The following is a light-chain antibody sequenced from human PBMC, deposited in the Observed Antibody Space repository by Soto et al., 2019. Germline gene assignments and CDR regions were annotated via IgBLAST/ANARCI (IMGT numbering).Light chain of an antibody. Sequence: EIVLTQSPGTLSLSPGERATLSCRASQSVSASFLAWYQQKPGQAPRLLIYGASSRATGIPDGFSGSGSGTDFTLTISRLEPEDAAVYYCQQRGTFGQGTKLEIK. CDR2: GAS. CDR1: QSVSASF. V-gene: IGKV3-20*01. CDR3: QQRGT. J-gene: IGKJ2*02.